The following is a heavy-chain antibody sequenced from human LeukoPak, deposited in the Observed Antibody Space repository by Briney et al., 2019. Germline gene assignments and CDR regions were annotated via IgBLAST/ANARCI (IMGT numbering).Heavy chain of an antibody. J-gene: IGHJ4*02. CDR2: IKEDGSEK. V-gene: IGHV3-7*01. CDR3: ARGNWNYQGL. Sequence: GGSLRLSCPASGFTFSSFWMSWVRQAPGKGLEWVASIKEDGSEKYYVDSVKGRLTISRDNAKNSLYLQMNSLRAEDTAVYYCARGNWNYQGLWGQGTLVTVSP. CDR1: GFTFSSFW. D-gene: IGHD1-7*01.